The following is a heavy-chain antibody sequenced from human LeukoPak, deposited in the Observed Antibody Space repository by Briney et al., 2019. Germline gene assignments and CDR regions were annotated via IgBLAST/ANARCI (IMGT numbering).Heavy chain of an antibody. CDR3: ARGRYSNYEIDY. J-gene: IGHJ4*02. CDR2: LNPDSGGT. V-gene: IGHV1-2*02. CDR1: RYTFTYYY. D-gene: IGHD4-11*01. Sequence: ASVKVSCKASRYTFTYYYIHWVRQAPGQGLEWMGWLNPDSGGTNYVQKFQGRVTMTRDTSITTASMELSRLRSDDTAVYYCARGRYSNYEIDYWGQGTLVTVSS.